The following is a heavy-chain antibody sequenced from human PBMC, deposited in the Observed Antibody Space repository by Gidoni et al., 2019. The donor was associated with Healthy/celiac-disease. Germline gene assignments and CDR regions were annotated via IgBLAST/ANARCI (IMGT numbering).Heavy chain of an antibody. D-gene: IGHD3-22*01. CDR2: IYTSGST. CDR3: ARDLYYYDSSGYPYWYFDL. CDR1: GGSISSGSYY. J-gene: IGHJ2*01. Sequence: QVQLQESGPGLVKPSQTLSLTCTVSGGSISSGSYYWSWIRQPAGKGLEWIGRIYTSGSTNYNPSLKSRVTISVDTSKNQFSLKLSSVTAADTAVYYCARDLYYYDSSGYPYWYFDLWGRGTLVTVSS. V-gene: IGHV4-61*02.